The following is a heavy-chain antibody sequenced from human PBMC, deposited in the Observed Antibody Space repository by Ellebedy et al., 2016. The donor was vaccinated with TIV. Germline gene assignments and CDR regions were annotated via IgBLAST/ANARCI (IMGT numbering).Heavy chain of an antibody. Sequence: GESLKISCAASGFTFSDYFMSWIRQAPGKGLEWVSYIGSSGSTIYYADSVKGRFTISRDNAKNSLYLQMTSLRAEDTAVYYCARESSVAGYWGQGTLVTVSS. CDR1: GFTFSDYF. J-gene: IGHJ4*02. D-gene: IGHD6-19*01. V-gene: IGHV3-11*04. CDR3: ARESSVAGY. CDR2: IGSSGSTI.